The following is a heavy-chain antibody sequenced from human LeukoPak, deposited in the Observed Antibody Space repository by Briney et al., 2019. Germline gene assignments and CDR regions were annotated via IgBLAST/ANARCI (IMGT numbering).Heavy chain of an antibody. CDR2: ISGSGGST. J-gene: IGHJ5*02. Sequence: HPGGSLRLSCAASGFTFSSYGMSWVRQAPGKGLEWVSAISGSGGSTYYADSVKGRFTISRDNSKNTLYLQMNSLRAEDTAVYYCAKDLGYCSGGSCYPPPETGWFDPWGQGTLVTVSS. CDR1: GFTFSSYG. D-gene: IGHD2-15*01. V-gene: IGHV3-23*01. CDR3: AKDLGYCSGGSCYPPPETGWFDP.